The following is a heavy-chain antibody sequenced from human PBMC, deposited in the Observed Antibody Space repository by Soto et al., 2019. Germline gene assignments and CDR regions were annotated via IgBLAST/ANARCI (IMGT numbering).Heavy chain of an antibody. J-gene: IGHJ4*02. CDR3: AKDHEGYSYEHGYFDY. CDR1: GVTFSGCG. CDR2: ISYDGSNK. Sequence: LTCEASGVTFSGCGMHWVRQAPGKGLEWVAVISYDGSNKYYADSVKGRFTISRDNSKNTLYLQMNSLRAEDTAVHYCAKDHEGYSYEHGYFDYWGQGTLVTVSS. D-gene: IGHD5-18*01. V-gene: IGHV3-30*18.